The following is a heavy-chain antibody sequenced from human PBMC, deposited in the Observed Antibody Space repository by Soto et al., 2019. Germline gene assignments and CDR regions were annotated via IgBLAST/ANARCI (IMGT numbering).Heavy chain of an antibody. CDR2: ISYDGSNK. CDR1: GFTFSSYG. V-gene: IGHV3-30*18. D-gene: IGHD2-15*01. Sequence: QVQLVESGGGVVQPGRSLRLSCAASGFTFSSYGMHWVRQAPGKGLEWVAVISYDGSNKYYADSVKGRFTISRDNSKNTLYLQMNSLRAEDTAVYYCAKDRGVRGSCHYSLCYYYGMDVWGQGTTVTVSS. J-gene: IGHJ6*02. CDR3: AKDRGVRGSCHYSLCYYYGMDV.